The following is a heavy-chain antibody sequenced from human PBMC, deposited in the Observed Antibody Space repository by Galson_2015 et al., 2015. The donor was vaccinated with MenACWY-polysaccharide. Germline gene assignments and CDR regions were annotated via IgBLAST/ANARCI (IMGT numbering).Heavy chain of an antibody. CDR3: ARVSRATVAGEFFDY. J-gene: IGHJ4*02. D-gene: IGHD6-19*01. CDR1: GYSISSGYY. CDR2: IYHSGST. Sequence: ETLSLTCAVSGYSISSGYYWGWIRQPPGKGLEWIGSIYHSGSTYYNPSLQSRVTISVDTSKNQFSLKLSSVTAADTAVYYCARVSRATVAGEFFDYWGQGTLVTVSS. V-gene: IGHV4-38-2*01.